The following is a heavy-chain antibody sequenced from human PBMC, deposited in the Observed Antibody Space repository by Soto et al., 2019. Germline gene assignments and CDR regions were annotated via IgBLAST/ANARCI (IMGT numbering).Heavy chain of an antibody. Sequence: QVHLRESGPGLVKPSGTLSLTCAVSGGSISSSDWWNWVRQPPGKGLEWIGEVSHAGNTIYNPSLKSRVLISVDNSRNEFSLTLISVTAADTAVYYCARDFQAPNEAWAFDSWGQGSLVTVSS. J-gene: IGHJ4*02. CDR2: VSHAGNT. D-gene: IGHD1-1*01. CDR3: ARDFQAPNEAWAFDS. V-gene: IGHV4-4*02. CDR1: GGSISSSDW.